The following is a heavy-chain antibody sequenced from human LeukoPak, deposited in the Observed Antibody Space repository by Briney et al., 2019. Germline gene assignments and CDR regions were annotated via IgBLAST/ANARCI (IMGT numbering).Heavy chain of an antibody. CDR1: GGTFSSYA. CDR2: ISAYNGNT. V-gene: IGHV1-18*01. D-gene: IGHD1-26*01. CDR3: ARDEYSGSYSNY. J-gene: IGHJ4*02. Sequence: ASVKVSCKASGGTFSSYAISRVRQAPGQGLEWMGWISAYNGNTDYAQKLQGRVTMTTDTSTSTAYMELRSLRSDDTAVYYCARDEYSGSYSNYWGQGTLVTVSS.